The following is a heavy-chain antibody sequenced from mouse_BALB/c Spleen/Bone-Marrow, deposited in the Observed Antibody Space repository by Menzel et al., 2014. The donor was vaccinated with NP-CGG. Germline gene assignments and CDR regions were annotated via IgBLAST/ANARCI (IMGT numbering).Heavy chain of an antibody. V-gene: IGHV14-3*02. Sequence: VQLQQSGAELVKPGASVKLSCTASGFNIKDTYMHWVKQRPEQGLEWIGRIDPANGNTKYDPKFQGKATITADTSSNTAYLQLSSLTSEDTAVYYCARRVGFYYPMDYWGQGTSVTASS. D-gene: IGHD1-1*01. CDR3: ARRVGFYYPMDY. J-gene: IGHJ4*01. CDR2: IDPANGNT. CDR1: GFNIKDTY.